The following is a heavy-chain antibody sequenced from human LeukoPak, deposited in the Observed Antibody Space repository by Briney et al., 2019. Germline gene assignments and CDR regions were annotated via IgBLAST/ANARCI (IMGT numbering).Heavy chain of an antibody. J-gene: IGHJ4*02. CDR2: IYYSGSS. Sequence: SETLSLTCTVSGGSLSSSPYYWGWIRQPPGKGLEWIGKIYYSGSSYYNPSLKTRVTISVDTSRNQFSLKLTSVTAADTAVYYCARHASVDGNWPRPLDYWGQGSLVTVSS. D-gene: IGHD6-19*01. CDR3: ARHASVDGNWPRPLDY. CDR1: GGSLSSSPYY. V-gene: IGHV4-39*01.